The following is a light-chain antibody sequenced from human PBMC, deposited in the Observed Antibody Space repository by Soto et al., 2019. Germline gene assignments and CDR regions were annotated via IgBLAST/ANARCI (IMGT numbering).Light chain of an antibody. J-gene: IGLJ1*01. CDR2: EVS. CDR3: SSYTSRSTLV. V-gene: IGLV2-14*01. Sequence: QSALTQPASVSGSPGQSITISCTGTSSDVGGYNYVSWYQQHPGKAPKLMIYEVSNRPSGVSNRFSGSKSGNTASLTISGLQAEDEADSYCSSYTSRSTLVFGTGTKLTVL. CDR1: SSDVGGYNY.